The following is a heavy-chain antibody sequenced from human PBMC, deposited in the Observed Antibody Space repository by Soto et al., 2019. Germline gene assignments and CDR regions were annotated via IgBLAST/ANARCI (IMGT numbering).Heavy chain of an antibody. Sequence: SETLSLTCTVSGGSISSSSYYWGWIRQPPGKGLEWIGSIYYSGSTYYNPSLKSRVTISVDTSKNQFSLKLSSVTAADTAVYYCASSLWFGELLEYFDPWGQGTLVTVSS. J-gene: IGHJ5*02. CDR1: GGSISSSSYY. CDR3: ASSLWFGELLEYFDP. D-gene: IGHD3-10*01. CDR2: IYYSGST. V-gene: IGHV4-39*01.